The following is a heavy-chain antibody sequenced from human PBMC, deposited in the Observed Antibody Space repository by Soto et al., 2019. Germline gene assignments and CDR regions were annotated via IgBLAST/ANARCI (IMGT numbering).Heavy chain of an antibody. CDR3: ARVEGGLRFLEWLLRALDY. CDR1: GYTFTSYY. CDR2: INPSGGST. Sequence: ASVKVSCKASGYTFTSYYMHWVRQAPGQGLEWMGIINPSGGSTSYAQKFQGRVTMTRDTSTSTVYMELRSLRSDDTAVYYCARVEGGLRFLEWLLRALDYWGQGTLVTVSS. V-gene: IGHV1-46*01. D-gene: IGHD3-3*01. J-gene: IGHJ4*02.